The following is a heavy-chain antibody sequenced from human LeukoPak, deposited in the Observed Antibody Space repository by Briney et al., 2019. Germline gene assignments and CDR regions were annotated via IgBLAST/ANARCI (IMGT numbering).Heavy chain of an antibody. CDR2: INSDGSNT. CDR1: GFTFSSYW. V-gene: IGHV3-74*01. D-gene: IGHD4-17*01. CDR3: ARDPYYGDYVV. Sequence: AGESLKISCAASGFTFSSYWMHWVRQAPGKGLVWVSRINSDGSNTNYADSVKGRFSISRDNAKKTLYLQMNSLRAEDTAVYYCARDPYYGDYVVWGQGTLVTVSS. J-gene: IGHJ4*02.